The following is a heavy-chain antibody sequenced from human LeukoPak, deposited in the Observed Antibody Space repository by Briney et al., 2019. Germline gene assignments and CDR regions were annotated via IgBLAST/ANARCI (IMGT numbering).Heavy chain of an antibody. CDR1: GFTFSSYS. Sequence: GGSLRLSCAASGFTFSSYSMSWVRQAPGKGLEWVSYISSSSSTIYYADSVKGRFTISRDDAKNSLYLQMNSLRAEDTAVYYRASLYGSGPNWFDPWGQGTLVTVSS. CDR2: ISSSSSTI. D-gene: IGHD3-10*01. V-gene: IGHV3-48*01. J-gene: IGHJ5*02. CDR3: ASLYGSGPNWFDP.